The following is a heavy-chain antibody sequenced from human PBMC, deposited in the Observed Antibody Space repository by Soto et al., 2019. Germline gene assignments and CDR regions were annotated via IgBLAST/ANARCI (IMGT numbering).Heavy chain of an antibody. CDR3: AKAGWYSSSWYGLFVY. J-gene: IGHJ4*02. CDR2: ISYDGSNK. D-gene: IGHD6-13*01. Sequence: PGGSLRLSCAASGFTFSSYGMHWVRQAPGKGLEWVAVISYDGSNKYYADSVKGRFTISRDNSKNTLYLQMNSLRAEDTAVYYCAKAGWYSSSWYGLFVYWGQGTLVTVSS. CDR1: GFTFSSYG. V-gene: IGHV3-30*18.